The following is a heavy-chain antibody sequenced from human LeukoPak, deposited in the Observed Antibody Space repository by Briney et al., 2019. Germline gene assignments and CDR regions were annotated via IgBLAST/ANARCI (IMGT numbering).Heavy chain of an antibody. V-gene: IGHV3-21*05. J-gene: IGHJ4*02. CDR3: ARDRGYFDN. Sequence: GGSLRLSCAASGFTFSSYAMHWVRQAQGKGLEWVSYISGSSSYTNYADSVKGRFTISRDNVQNSLYLQMNSLRAEDTAMYYCARDRGYFDNWGQGTLVTVSS. CDR2: ISGSSSYT. CDR1: GFTFSSYA.